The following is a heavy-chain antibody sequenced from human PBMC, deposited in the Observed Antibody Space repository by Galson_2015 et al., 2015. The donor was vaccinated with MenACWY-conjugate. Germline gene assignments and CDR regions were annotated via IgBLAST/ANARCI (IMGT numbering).Heavy chain of an antibody. J-gene: IGHJ4*02. V-gene: IGHV2-5*02. Sequence: PALVNPTQTLTLPCTFSGFSLSTSGVGVGWIRQPPGKALEWLALIYWDDGKRYSPSLRSRLTITKDTSKNHVVLTMTNMDPVDTATYYCSRTGATPGDYWGQGTLVTVSS. CDR3: SRTGATPGDY. CDR2: IYWDDGK. D-gene: IGHD2-15*01. CDR1: GFSLSTSGVG.